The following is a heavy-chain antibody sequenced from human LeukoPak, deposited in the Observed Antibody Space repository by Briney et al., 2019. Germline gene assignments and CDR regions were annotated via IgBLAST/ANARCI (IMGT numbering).Heavy chain of an antibody. J-gene: IGHJ6*02. CDR3: ATDLVGATTDYYYGMDV. V-gene: IGHV1-24*01. CDR2: FDPEDGET. D-gene: IGHD1-26*01. Sequence: RASVKVSCKVSGYTLTELSMHWVRQAPGKGLEGMGGFDPEDGETIYAQKFQGRVTMTEDTSTDTAYMELSSLRSEDTAVYYCATDLVGATTDYYYGMDVWGQGTTVTVSS. CDR1: GYTLTELS.